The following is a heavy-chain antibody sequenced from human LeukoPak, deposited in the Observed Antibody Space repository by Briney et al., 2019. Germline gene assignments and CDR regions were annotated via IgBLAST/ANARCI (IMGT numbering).Heavy chain of an antibody. J-gene: IGHJ4*02. Sequence: SETLSLTCTASGGSISSDYWQWIRQPPGKGLEWIVYIYNSGSNNYNPSLKSRVTISIDTSKNQFSLKLTSVTAADTAVYYCATRGYWGQGTLVTVSS. CDR3: ATRGY. CDR1: GGSISSDY. CDR2: IYNSGSN. V-gene: IGHV4-59*08. D-gene: IGHD3-10*01.